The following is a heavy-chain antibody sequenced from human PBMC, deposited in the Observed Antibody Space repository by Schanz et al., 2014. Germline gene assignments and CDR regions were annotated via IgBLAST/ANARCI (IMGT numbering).Heavy chain of an antibody. D-gene: IGHD4-17*01. CDR1: GDSISSGGYY. Sequence: QVQLQESGPGLVKPSQTLSLTCTVSGDSISSGGYYWSWIRQHPGKGLEWIGYISYSGVTYYNPSLKSRVTISVDTSKNQFSLNLSSATAADTAVYYCARDRGHGDVPGDIWGQGTMVTVSS. V-gene: IGHV4-31*03. J-gene: IGHJ3*02. CDR2: ISYSGVT. CDR3: ARDRGHGDVPGDI.